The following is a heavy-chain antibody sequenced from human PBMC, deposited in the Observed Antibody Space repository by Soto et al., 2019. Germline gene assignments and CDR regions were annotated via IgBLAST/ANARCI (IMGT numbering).Heavy chain of an antibody. CDR1: GYTFTSYG. CDR2: ISAYNGNT. J-gene: IGHJ3*02. Sequence: ASVKVSCKASGYTFTSYGISWVRQAPGQGLEWMGWISAYNGNTNYAQKLQGRVTTTTDTSTSTAYMELRSLRSDDTAVYYCAPVSRSGWYKDAFDIWGQGTMVTVSS. V-gene: IGHV1-18*04. D-gene: IGHD6-19*01. CDR3: APVSRSGWYKDAFDI.